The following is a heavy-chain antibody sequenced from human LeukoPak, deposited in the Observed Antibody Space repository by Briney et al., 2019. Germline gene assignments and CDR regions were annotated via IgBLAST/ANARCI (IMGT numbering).Heavy chain of an antibody. D-gene: IGHD3-22*01. J-gene: IGHJ3*02. V-gene: IGHV3-23*01. CDR2: ISGSGGST. CDR1: GFIFSIYA. CDR3: AKDYHYDSSGYFDAFDI. Sequence: GGTLRLSCAAPGFIFSIYAMSWVRQAPGKGLEWVSAISGSGGSTYYADSVKGRFTISIDNSKNTLYLQMNSLRAEDTAVYYCAKDYHYDSSGYFDAFDIWGQGTMVTVSS.